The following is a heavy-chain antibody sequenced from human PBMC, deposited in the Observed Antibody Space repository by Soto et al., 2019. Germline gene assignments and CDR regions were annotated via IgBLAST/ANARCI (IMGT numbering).Heavy chain of an antibody. J-gene: IGHJ3*01. Sequence: QAQLMQSAAEVKKPGASVKVSGKASGYSFSTYEINWLRQAPGQGLEWIGWVSAYRDYTDYAEKFQDRVTMTTDTSTNTAYMELRSLTYNDTAVYYCARDVGDESITYNDAFDVWGQGTMVTVSS. CDR3: ARDVGDESITYNDAFDV. D-gene: IGHD3-10*01. CDR1: GYSFSTYE. V-gene: IGHV1-18*01. CDR2: VSAYRDYT.